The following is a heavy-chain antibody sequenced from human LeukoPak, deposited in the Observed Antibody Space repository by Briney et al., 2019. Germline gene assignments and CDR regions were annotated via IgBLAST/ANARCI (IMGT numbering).Heavy chain of an antibody. J-gene: IGHJ4*02. CDR3: ATHRKNYYDSSGYYGNSFGY. CDR1: GGTFSSYA. CDR2: IIPIFGTA. Sequence: SVKVSCRASGGTFSSYAISWVRQAPGQGLEWMGRIIPIFGTANYAQKFQGRVTITTDESTSTAYMELSSLRSEDTAVYYCATHRKNYYDSSGYYGNSFGYWGQGTLVTVSS. V-gene: IGHV1-69*05. D-gene: IGHD3-22*01.